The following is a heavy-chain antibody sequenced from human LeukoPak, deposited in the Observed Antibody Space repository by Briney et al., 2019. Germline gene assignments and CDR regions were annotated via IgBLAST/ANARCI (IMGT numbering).Heavy chain of an antibody. V-gene: IGHV4-59*01. CDR1: GGSISSYY. J-gene: IGHJ5*02. D-gene: IGHD6-19*01. CDR3: ARTLAGTYWFDP. Sequence: PSETLSLTCTVSGGSISSYYWSWIRQPPGKGLEWIGYTSYSGSTNFNPSLKSRVTISIDTSKNQFSLTLSSVTAADTAVYYCARTLAGTYWFDPWGQGTLVTVSS. CDR2: TSYSGST.